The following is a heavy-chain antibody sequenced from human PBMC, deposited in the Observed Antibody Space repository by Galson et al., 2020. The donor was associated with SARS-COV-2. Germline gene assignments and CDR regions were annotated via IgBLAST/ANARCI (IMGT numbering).Heavy chain of an antibody. Sequence: ASVKVSCRPSGYSFTDYYIHWVRQAPGQGLEWMGWIKPAIGGTKYYAQKFQGRVTMTRDTSISAAYMELSNLRYDDTAVYYCARGWLGHLDYWGQGTLVTVSS. D-gene: IGHD6-19*01. CDR2: IKPAIGGT. J-gene: IGHJ4*02. V-gene: IGHV1-2*02. CDR3: ARGWLGHLDY. CDR1: GYSFTDYY.